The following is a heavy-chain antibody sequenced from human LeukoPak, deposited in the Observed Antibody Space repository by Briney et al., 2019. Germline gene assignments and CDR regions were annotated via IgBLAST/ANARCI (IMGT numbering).Heavy chain of an antibody. D-gene: IGHD3-22*01. CDR2: ISWNSGSI. CDR1: GFTFDDYA. CDR3: AASVNYYDSSGYSHDY. Sequence: GGSLRLSCAASGFTFDDYAMHWVRQAPGKGLEWVSGISWNSGSIVYADSVKGRFTISRDNAKNSLYLQMNSLRAEDTALYYCAASVNYYDSSGYSHDYWGQGTLVTVSS. V-gene: IGHV3-9*01. J-gene: IGHJ4*02.